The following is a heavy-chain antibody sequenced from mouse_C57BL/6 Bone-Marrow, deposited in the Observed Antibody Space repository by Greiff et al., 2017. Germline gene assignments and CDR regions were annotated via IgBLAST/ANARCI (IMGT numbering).Heavy chain of an antibody. CDR2: IDPENGDT. J-gene: IGHJ2*01. D-gene: IGHD2-1*01. Sequence: VQLQQSGAELVRPGASVKLSCTASGFNIKDDYMHWVKQRPEQGLEWIGWIDPENGDTASASKFQGKSTITADTSSNTAYLQLSSLTSEDTAVYYCTTLPKNYWGQGTTLTVSS. V-gene: IGHV14-4*01. CDR1: GFNIKDDY. CDR3: TTLPKNY.